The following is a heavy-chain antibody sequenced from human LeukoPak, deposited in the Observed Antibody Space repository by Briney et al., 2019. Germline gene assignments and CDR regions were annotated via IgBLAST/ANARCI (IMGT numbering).Heavy chain of an antibody. CDR1: GFTFSSYS. CDR2: ISGSSGTI. CDR3: ARLTTMTTTGGPFDY. D-gene: IGHD4-17*01. J-gene: IGHJ4*02. V-gene: IGHV3-48*01. Sequence: GGSLRLSCAASGFTFSSYSMNWVRQAPGKGLEWVSYISGSSGTIYYVDSVKGRFTISRDNAKDSLYLQMNSLRAEDTAVYYCARLTTMTTTGGPFDYWGQGTLVTVSS.